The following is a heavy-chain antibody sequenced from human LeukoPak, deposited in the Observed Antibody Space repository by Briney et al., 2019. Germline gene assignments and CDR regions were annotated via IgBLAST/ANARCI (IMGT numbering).Heavy chain of an antibody. D-gene: IGHD6-13*01. V-gene: IGHV3-30-3*01. J-gene: IGHJ6*03. CDR3: ARDNEIAAVGYDYYYMDV. Sequence: GRSLRLSCAASGFTFSSYAMHWVRQAPGKGLEWVAVISYDGSNKYYADSVKGRFTISRDNSKNTLYLQMNSLRAADTAVYYCARDNEIAAVGYDYYYMDVWGKGTTVTVSS. CDR2: ISYDGSNK. CDR1: GFTFSSYA.